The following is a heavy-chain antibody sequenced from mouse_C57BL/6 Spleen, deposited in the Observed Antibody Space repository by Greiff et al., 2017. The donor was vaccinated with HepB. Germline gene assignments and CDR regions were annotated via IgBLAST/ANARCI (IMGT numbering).Heavy chain of an antibody. D-gene: IGHD1-1*01. CDR2: IYPGDGDT. V-gene: IGHV1-82*01. CDR3: GRDCGSGSGYFDV. Sequence: QVQLQQSGPELVKPGASVKISCKASGYAFSSSWMNWVKQRPGKGLEWIGRIYPGDGDTNYNGKFKGKATLTADKSSSTAYMQLSSLTSEDSAVYFCGRDCGSGSGYFDVWGTGTTVTVAS. J-gene: IGHJ1*03. CDR1: GYAFSSSW.